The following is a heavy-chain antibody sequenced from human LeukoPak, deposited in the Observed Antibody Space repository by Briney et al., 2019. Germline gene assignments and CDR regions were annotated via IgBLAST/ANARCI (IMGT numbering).Heavy chain of an antibody. Sequence: GGSLRPSCAASGFTFSSYAMHWVRQAPGKGLEWVAVISYDGSNKYYADSVKGRFTISRDNSKNTLYLQMNSLRAEDTAVYYCARDCVTMVRGVFCFWGQGTLVAVSS. J-gene: IGHJ4*02. CDR3: ARDCVTMVRGVFCF. V-gene: IGHV3-30*04. CDR1: GFTFSSYA. D-gene: IGHD3-10*01. CDR2: ISYDGSNK.